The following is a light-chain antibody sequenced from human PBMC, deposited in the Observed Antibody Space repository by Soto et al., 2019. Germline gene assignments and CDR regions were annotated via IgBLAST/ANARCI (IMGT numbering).Light chain of an antibody. CDR3: QQYGGSPRT. CDR1: QSIGGNF. V-gene: IGKV3-20*01. Sequence: EIVLTQSPGTLSLSPGEGATLSCRASQSIGGNFLAWYQQRRGQAPRLLIHGASNRATGIPDRFSGSGSGTDFTLTITRLEPEDFALYYCQQYGGSPRTFGQGTKVDIK. CDR2: GAS. J-gene: IGKJ1*01.